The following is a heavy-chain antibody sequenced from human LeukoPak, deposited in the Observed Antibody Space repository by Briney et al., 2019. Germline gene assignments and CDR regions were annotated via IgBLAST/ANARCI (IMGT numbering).Heavy chain of an antibody. CDR2: IYYSGST. CDR1: GGSISSSSYY. Sequence: SETLSLTCTVSGGSISSSSYYWGWIRQPPGKGLEWIGSIYYSGSTYYNPSLKSRVTISVDTSKNQFSLKLSSVTAADTAVYYCARDWAVTTSVDYYYGMDVWGQGTTVTVSS. CDR3: ARDWAVTTSVDYYYGMDV. J-gene: IGHJ6*02. V-gene: IGHV4-39*07. D-gene: IGHD4-17*01.